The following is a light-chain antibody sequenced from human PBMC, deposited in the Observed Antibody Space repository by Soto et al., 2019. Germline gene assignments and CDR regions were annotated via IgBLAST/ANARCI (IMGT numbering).Light chain of an antibody. CDR3: QSYDSGLSSVV. CDR2: LNG. V-gene: IGLV1-40*01. CDR1: SSNIGALYG. J-gene: IGLJ3*02. Sequence: QAVVTQPPSVSGAPGQTVTISCTGSSSNIGALYGAHWYQQLPGAAPKLLFYLNGDRPSGVPDRFSASKSGTSASLAITGLQAEDEGLYYCQSYDSGLSSVVFGGGTKLTVL.